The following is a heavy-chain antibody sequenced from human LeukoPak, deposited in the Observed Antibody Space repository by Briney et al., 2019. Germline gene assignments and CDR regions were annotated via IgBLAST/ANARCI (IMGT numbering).Heavy chain of an antibody. V-gene: IGHV3-13*01. CDR3: ARVAKERVGGVYYFDY. CDR2: IGTAGDT. CDR1: GFTFSDYD. J-gene: IGHJ4*02. Sequence: GGSLRLSCAASGFTFSDYDMHWVRQATGKGLEWVSAIGTAGDTYYTGSVKVRFTISRENAKNSLYLQMSSLRAGDTAVYYCARVAKERVGGVYYFDYWGQGTLVTVSS. D-gene: IGHD1-1*01.